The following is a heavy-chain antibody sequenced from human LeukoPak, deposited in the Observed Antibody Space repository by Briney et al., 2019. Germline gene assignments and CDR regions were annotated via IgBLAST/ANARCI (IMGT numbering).Heavy chain of an antibody. CDR1: GFTFSSYA. CDR2: ITGSGGDT. CDR3: AKGSGSSRPYYFDY. J-gene: IGHJ4*02. D-gene: IGHD3-10*01. Sequence: GGSLRLSCAASGFTFSSYAMSWVRQAPGMGLEWVSAITGSGGDTLHADSVEGRFTISRDNSKNTLYLQMNGLRADDTAVYYCAKGSGSSRPYYFDYWGQGTLVTVSS. V-gene: IGHV3-23*01.